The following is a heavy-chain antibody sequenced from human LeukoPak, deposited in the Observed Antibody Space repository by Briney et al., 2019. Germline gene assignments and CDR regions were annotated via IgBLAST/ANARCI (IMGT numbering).Heavy chain of an antibody. J-gene: IGHJ6*03. CDR3: AHELGYYYYMDV. D-gene: IGHD6-13*01. CDR1: GFSLSTSGMC. V-gene: IGHV2-70*11. CDR2: IDWDDDK. Sequence: SGPTLVNPTQTLTLTCTFSGFSLSTSGMCVSWIRQPPGKALEWLARIDWDDDKYYSTSLKTRLTISKDTSKNQVVPTMTNMDPVDTATYYCAHELGYYYYMDVWGKGTTVTVSS.